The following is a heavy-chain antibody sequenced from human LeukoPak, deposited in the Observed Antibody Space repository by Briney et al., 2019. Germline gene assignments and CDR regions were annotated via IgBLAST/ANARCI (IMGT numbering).Heavy chain of an antibody. Sequence: GGSLRLSCAASGFTFSSYAMSWVRQAPGKGLEWVSAISGSGGSTYYADSVKGRFTISRDNSKNTLYLQMNSLRAEDTAVYYCASAGYSSSWYGGYYFDYWGQGTLVTVSS. CDR1: GFTFSSYA. CDR2: ISGSGGST. V-gene: IGHV3-23*01. J-gene: IGHJ4*02. CDR3: ASAGYSSSWYGGYYFDY. D-gene: IGHD6-13*01.